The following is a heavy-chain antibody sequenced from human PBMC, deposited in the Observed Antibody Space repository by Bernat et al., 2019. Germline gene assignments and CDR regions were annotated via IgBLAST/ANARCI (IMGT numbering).Heavy chain of an antibody. V-gene: IGHV3-7*03. Sequence: VQLVESGGGVVQPGRSLRLSCAASGFTFSSYWMSWVRQAPGKGLEWVANIKQDGSEKYYVDSVKGRFTISRDNAKNSLYLQMNSLRAEDTAVYYCARDQGYDFWSGTSFDYWGQGTLVTVSS. CDR1: GFTFSSYW. J-gene: IGHJ4*02. D-gene: IGHD3-3*01. CDR2: IKQDGSEK. CDR3: ARDQGYDFWSGTSFDY.